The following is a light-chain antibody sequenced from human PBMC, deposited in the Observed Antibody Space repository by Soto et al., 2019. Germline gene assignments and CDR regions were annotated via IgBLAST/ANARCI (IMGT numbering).Light chain of an antibody. V-gene: IGKV1-5*01. CDR2: EAS. CDR1: QSISSW. Sequence: IQMTQSPSTLDGYVGERVTSTCRASQSISSWLAWYQQKPGKAPKLLIYEASSLESGVPSRFSGSGSGTEFTLTISGLQPDDFATYYGQQFNSYPITFGQGTRLEIK. J-gene: IGKJ5*01. CDR3: QQFNSYPIT.